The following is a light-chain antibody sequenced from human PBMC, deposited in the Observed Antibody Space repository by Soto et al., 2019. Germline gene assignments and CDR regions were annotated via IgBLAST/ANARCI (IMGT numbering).Light chain of an antibody. J-gene: IGLJ1*01. CDR3: GAWDDSLNVYV. V-gene: IGLV1-51*01. CDR2: DDN. Sequence: QSVLTQPPSVSAAPGQDVTISCSGSSSNLAYNSLSWYQQLPGTAPKLLIYDDNKRPSGIPARFSGSKSGTSATLGITVLETGDEADYYCGAWDDSLNVYVCGSGTKLTVL. CDR1: SSNLAYNS.